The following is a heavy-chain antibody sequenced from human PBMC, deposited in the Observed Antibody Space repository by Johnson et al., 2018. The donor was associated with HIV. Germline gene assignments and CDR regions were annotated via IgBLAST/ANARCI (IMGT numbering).Heavy chain of an antibody. CDR3: ARTISSYQGAFDI. Sequence: QVQLVESGGGLVKPGGSLRLSCAASGFTFSSYWMSWVRQAPGKGLEWVSYISSSGSTIYYADSVKGRFTISRDNANNSLYLQMNSLRAEDTAVYYCARTISSYQGAFDIWGQGTMVTVSS. CDR1: GFTFSSYW. V-gene: IGHV3-11*04. D-gene: IGHD1-26*01. CDR2: ISSSGSTI. J-gene: IGHJ3*02.